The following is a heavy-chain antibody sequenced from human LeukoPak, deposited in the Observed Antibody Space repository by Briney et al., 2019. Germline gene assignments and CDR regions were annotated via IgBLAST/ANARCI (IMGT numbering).Heavy chain of an antibody. D-gene: IGHD6-19*01. CDR3: AKPIAVAEYYFDY. CDR1: GFTFSSYA. V-gene: IGHV3-23*01. J-gene: IGHJ4*02. CDR2: ISGSGGST. Sequence: PGGSLRLSCAASGFTFSSYAMSWVRQAPGKGLEWVSAISGSGGSTYYADSVKGRFTISRDNSKNTLYLQMNSLRAEDTAVYCCAKPIAVAEYYFDYWGQGTLVTVSS.